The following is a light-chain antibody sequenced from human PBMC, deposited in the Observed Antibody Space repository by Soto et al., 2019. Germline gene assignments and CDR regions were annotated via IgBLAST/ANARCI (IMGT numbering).Light chain of an antibody. Sequence: EIVMTQSPATLSVSPVERATLSCRTSQSVSSNLAWHQQKPGQAPRLLIYGASSRATGIPDRFSGSGSGTDFTLTISRLEPEDFAVYYCQKYGSSPLTCGGGTKGAIK. CDR3: QKYGSSPLT. CDR2: GAS. CDR1: QSVSSN. V-gene: IGKV3-20*01. J-gene: IGKJ4*01.